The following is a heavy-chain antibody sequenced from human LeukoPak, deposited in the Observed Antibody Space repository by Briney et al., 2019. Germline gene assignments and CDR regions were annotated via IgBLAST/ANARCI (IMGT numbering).Heavy chain of an antibody. CDR1: GFTFSSFG. V-gene: IGHV3-33*01. Sequence: GGSLRLSCAASGFTFSSFGMHCVRQSPGKGLEWVAVIWYDGSTKVYADSVKGRFTISRDNSRNTLYLQVNSLRAEDTAVYYCARDRYSSMWSVFEYWGQGTLVTVSS. D-gene: IGHD6-13*01. CDR2: IWYDGSTK. J-gene: IGHJ4*02. CDR3: ARDRYSSMWSVFEY.